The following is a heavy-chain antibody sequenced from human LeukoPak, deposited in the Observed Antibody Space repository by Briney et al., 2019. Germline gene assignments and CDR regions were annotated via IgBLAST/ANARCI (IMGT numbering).Heavy chain of an antibody. Sequence: NPSETLSDSRTQSGGSTSSRLNYEGWIRQPPGKGLEWIGTIYYSGSTYYNPSLKSRVTISVGTSKNQFSLKLSSVTAADSVVYYCACLRSRKIWTTFYLDVWGQGTLVTVSS. D-gene: IGHD4-17*01. CDR2: IYYSGST. CDR1: GGSTSSRLNY. J-gene: IGHJ4*01. V-gene: IGHV4-39*01. CDR3: ACLRSRKIWTTFYLDV.